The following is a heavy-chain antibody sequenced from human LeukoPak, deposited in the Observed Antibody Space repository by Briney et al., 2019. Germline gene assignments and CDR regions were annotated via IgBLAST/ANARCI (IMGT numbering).Heavy chain of an antibody. V-gene: IGHV3-21*01. D-gene: IGHD2-15*01. CDR1: GFTFSTYS. J-gene: IGHJ4*02. CDR2: LSSSSTYV. Sequence: PGGSLRLSCAASGFTFSTYSMNWVRQAPGKGLGWVSCLSSSSTYVCYADSVKGRFTISRDNAKNTLYLQMNSLRAEDTAVYYCARVRCSGGGCFYNFDYWGQGSLVTVSS. CDR3: ARVRCSGGGCFYNFDY.